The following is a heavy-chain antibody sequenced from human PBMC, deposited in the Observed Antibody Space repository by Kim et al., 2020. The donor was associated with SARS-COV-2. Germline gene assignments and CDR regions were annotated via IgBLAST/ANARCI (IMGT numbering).Heavy chain of an antibody. CDR2: IYPGDSDT. V-gene: IGHV5-51*01. Sequence: GESLKISCKGSGYSFTSYWIGWVRQMPGKGLEWMGIIYPGDSDTRYSPSFQGQVTISADKSISTAYLQWSSLKASDTAMYYCARRGFDYGDSVFFDYWGQGTLVTVSS. CDR1: GYSFTSYW. J-gene: IGHJ4*02. CDR3: ARRGFDYGDSVFFDY. D-gene: IGHD4-17*01.